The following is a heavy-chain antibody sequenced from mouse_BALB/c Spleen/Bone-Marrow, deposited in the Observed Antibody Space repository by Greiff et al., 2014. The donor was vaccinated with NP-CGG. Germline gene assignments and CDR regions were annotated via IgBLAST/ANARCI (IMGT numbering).Heavy chain of an antibody. CDR2: IWGDGST. Sequence: VKLVESGPGLVAPSQSLSITCTVSGFSLTGYGVSWVRQPPGKGLEWLGMIWGDGSTDHNSALKSRLSISKDNSKSQVFLKMNSLQTYDTARYYCARDSFLITRALDYWGQGTSVTVSS. CDR3: ARDSFLITRALDY. D-gene: IGHD2-4*01. V-gene: IGHV2-6-7*01. CDR1: GFSLTGYG. J-gene: IGHJ4*01.